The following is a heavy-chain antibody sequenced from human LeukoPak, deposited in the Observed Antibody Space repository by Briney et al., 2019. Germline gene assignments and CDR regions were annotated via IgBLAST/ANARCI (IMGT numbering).Heavy chain of an antibody. Sequence: GGSLRLSCAVSGFSFTTYWTTWVRQAPGKGLEWVASVKEDGSEKYLVDSVKGRFSISRDNAKNSLFLQLNSLSAEDTAVYYCARGYSYLDYWGQGTLVTVSS. CDR1: GFSFTTYW. CDR3: ARGYSYLDY. D-gene: IGHD1-26*01. V-gene: IGHV3-7*05. CDR2: VKEDGSEK. J-gene: IGHJ4*02.